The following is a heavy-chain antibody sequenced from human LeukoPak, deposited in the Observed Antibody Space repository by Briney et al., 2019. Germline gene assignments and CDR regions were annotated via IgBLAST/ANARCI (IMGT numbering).Heavy chain of an antibody. Sequence: PGGSLRLSCAASGFTFSRYGMHWVRQAPGKGLEWVAVIWYDGSIKYYADSVKGRFTISKDNSKNTLYLQMNSLRAEDTAVYFCARVGSHYYDSSGLEDYWGQGTLVTVSS. CDR2: IWYDGSIK. CDR3: ARVGSHYYDSSGLEDY. D-gene: IGHD3-22*01. CDR1: GFTFSRYG. V-gene: IGHV3-33*01. J-gene: IGHJ4*02.